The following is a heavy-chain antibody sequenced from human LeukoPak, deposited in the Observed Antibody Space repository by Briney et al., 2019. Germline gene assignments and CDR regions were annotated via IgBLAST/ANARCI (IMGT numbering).Heavy chain of an antibody. CDR3: TKDSDWAIDY. J-gene: IGHJ4*02. CDR2: ISDSSSTI. D-gene: IGHD6-19*01. V-gene: IGHV3-48*02. Sequence: GGSLRLSCAASGLSFSSYTFNWVRQTPGKGLEWISYISDSSSTIYYADSVKGRFTISRDNAENSLFLQMNSLRDEDTAVYYCTKDSDWAIDYWGQGTLVIVSS. CDR1: GLSFSSYT.